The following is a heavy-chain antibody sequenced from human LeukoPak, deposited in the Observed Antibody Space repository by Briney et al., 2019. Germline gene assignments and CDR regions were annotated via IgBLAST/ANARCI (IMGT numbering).Heavy chain of an antibody. J-gene: IGHJ4*02. CDR2: ISAYNGNT. CDR1: GYTFTSYG. D-gene: IGHD3-16*02. V-gene: IGHV1-18*01. Sequence: GASVKVSCKASGYTFTSYGISGVRQAPGQGLEWMGWISAYNGNTNYAQKLQGRVTITTDTSTSTAYMELRSLRSADTAVYYCARATLTADYVWGSYRSLPSSFDYWGQGTLVTVSS. CDR3: ARATLTADYVWGSYRSLPSSFDY.